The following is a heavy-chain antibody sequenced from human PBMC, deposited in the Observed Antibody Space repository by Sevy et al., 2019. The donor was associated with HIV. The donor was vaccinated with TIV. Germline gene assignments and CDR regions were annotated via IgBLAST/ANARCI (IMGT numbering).Heavy chain of an antibody. CDR3: TRSYGSFGFDN. CDR1: GFTLSNYY. Sequence: GGSLRLSCAASGFTLSNYYMSWIRQAPGKGLEWVSYSSSSGSAVSYRDSVRGRFTISRENAKNTVSLQMNSLRAEDTAVYYCTRSYGSFGFDNWGQGTLVTVSS. J-gene: IGHJ4*02. CDR2: SSSSGSAV. D-gene: IGHD3-16*02. V-gene: IGHV3-11*01.